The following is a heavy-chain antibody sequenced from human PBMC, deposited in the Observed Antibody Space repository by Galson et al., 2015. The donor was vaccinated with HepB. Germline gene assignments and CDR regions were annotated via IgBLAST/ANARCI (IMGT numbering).Heavy chain of an antibody. V-gene: IGHV3-30*02. D-gene: IGHD6-13*01. CDR2: IRSDGSNK. CDR3: AKECASSSWYWDYYYYGMDV. Sequence: SLRLSCAASGFTFSCYGMNWVRQAPGKGLEWVAFIRSDGSNKYYADSVKGRFTISRDKSKNTLYLQMNSLRAEDTAVYYCAKECASSSWYWDYYYYGMDVWGQGTTVTVSS. CDR1: GFTFSCYG. J-gene: IGHJ6*02.